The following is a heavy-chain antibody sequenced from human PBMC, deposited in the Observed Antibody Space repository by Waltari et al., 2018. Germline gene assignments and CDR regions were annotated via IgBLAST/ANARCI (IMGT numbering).Heavy chain of an antibody. V-gene: IGHV3-33*06. Sequence: QAQLGESGGGVVQPGMSLRLSCTGIGLSISRYGMHWVRQAPGKGLEWVALIWFDGGQTYYADSVRGRFTISRDNSKNTLYLDMNSLKLNDTAIYYCAKDAFGNTYVDHWGQGTLVTVAS. CDR3: AKDAFGNTYVDH. D-gene: IGHD3-10*01. CDR1: GLSISRYG. J-gene: IGHJ4*02. CDR2: IWFDGGQT.